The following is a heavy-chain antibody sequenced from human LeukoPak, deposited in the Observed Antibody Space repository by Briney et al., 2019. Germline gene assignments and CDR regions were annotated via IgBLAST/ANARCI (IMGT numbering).Heavy chain of an antibody. CDR1: GGTFSSYA. D-gene: IGHD1-26*01. CDR2: IIPIFGTA. J-gene: IGHJ4*02. Sequence: ASVRVSCKASGGTFSSYAISWVRQAPGQGLEWMGGIIPIFGTANYAQKFQGRVTITADKSTSTAYMELNSLRAEDTAVYYCARTPDSGNYRPPDYWGQGTLVTVSS. CDR3: ARTPDSGNYRPPDY. V-gene: IGHV1-69*06.